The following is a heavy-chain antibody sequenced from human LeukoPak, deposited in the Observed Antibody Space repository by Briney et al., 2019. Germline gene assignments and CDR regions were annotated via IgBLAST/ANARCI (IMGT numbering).Heavy chain of an antibody. CDR1: GYTFTSYY. CDR2: INPSGGST. CDR3: ARDLKGYYDSSGSPGY. Sequence: ASVKVSCKASGYTFTSYYMHWVRQAPGQGLEWMGIINPSGGSTSYAQKFQGRVTMPRDTSTSTVYMELRSLRSEDTAVYYCARDLKGYYDSSGSPGYWGQGTLVTVSS. V-gene: IGHV1-46*01. J-gene: IGHJ4*02. D-gene: IGHD3-22*01.